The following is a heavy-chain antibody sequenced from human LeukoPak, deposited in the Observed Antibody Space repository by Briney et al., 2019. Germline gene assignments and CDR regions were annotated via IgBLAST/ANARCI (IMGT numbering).Heavy chain of an antibody. Sequence: PSETLSLTCTVSSGSISSSNYYWAWIRQPPGKGLEWLGSVYYSGNTYYKPSLKSRVTISVDTSKNQFSLKLSSVNAADTAVYYCARITSAFCDQWGQGILVTVSS. V-gene: IGHV4-39*07. D-gene: IGHD3-10*01. J-gene: IGHJ4*02. CDR2: VYYSGNT. CDR3: ARITSAFCDQ. CDR1: SGSISSSNYY.